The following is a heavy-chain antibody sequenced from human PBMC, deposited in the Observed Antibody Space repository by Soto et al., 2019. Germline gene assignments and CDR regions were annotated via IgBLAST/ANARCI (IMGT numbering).Heavy chain of an antibody. Sequence: GGSLRLSCAASGFTFSSYGMHWVRQAPGKGLEWVAVIWYDGSNKYYADSVKGRFTISRDNSKNTLYLQMNSLRAEDTAVYYCARELGDMFGVYFDYWGQGTLVTVSS. J-gene: IGHJ4*02. CDR3: ARELGDMFGVYFDY. CDR1: GFTFSSYG. V-gene: IGHV3-33*01. CDR2: IWYDGSNK. D-gene: IGHD3-16*01.